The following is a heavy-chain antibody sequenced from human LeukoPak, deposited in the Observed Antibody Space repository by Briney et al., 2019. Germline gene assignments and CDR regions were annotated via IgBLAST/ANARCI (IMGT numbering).Heavy chain of an antibody. J-gene: IGHJ4*02. CDR1: GFTFSTYV. V-gene: IGHV3-64D*06. Sequence: GGSLRLYCSVSGFTFSTYVMHWVRQAPGKGLEYVSAISSNGDNTYYADSVKGRFTISRDNSKNTLYLQMSSLRADDTAVYYCVRGTGYWGQGTLVTVSS. CDR2: ISSNGDNT. CDR3: VRGTGY.